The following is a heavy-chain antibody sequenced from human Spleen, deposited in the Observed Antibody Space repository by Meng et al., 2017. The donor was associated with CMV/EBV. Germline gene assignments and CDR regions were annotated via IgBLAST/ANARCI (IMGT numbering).Heavy chain of an antibody. CDR3: AREVVEYNWFDP. J-gene: IGHJ5*02. V-gene: IGHV4-34*01. CDR1: GGPFNGYY. Sequence: SETLSLTCSVYGGPFNGYYWTWVRQPPGKGLEWIGEANHSGDTNYNPSLKSRVTISVDMSKHQFSLNLSSVTAADTAVYYCAREVVEYNWFDPWGQGTLVTVSS. D-gene: IGHD6-6*01. CDR2: ANHSGDT.